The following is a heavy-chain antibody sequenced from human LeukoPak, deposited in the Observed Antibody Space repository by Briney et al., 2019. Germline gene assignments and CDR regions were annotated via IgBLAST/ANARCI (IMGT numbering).Heavy chain of an antibody. CDR3: ARDPSYGRQWLGNWFDP. V-gene: IGHV1-69*05. J-gene: IGHJ5*02. D-gene: IGHD6-19*01. CDR1: GGTFSSYA. Sequence: SVKLSCKASGGTFSSYAISWVRQAPGQGLEWMGRIIPIFGTANYAQKLQGRVTITTDESTSTAYMKLSSLRSEDTAVYYCARDPSYGRQWLGNWFDPWGQGTLVTVSS. CDR2: IIPIFGTA.